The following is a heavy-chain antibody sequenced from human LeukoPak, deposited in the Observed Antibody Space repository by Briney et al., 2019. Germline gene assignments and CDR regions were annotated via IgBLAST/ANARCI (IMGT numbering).Heavy chain of an antibody. CDR3: ARGAYYYDSSGYYSNYYYYYMDV. CDR2: INHSGST. D-gene: IGHD3-22*01. CDR1: GGSFSGYY. Sequence: SETLSLTCAVYGGSFSGYYWSWIRQPPGKGLEWIGEINHSGSTNYNPSLKSRVTISVGTSKNQFSLKLSSVTAADTAVYYCARGAYYYDSSGYYSNYYYYYMDVWGKGTTVTVSS. V-gene: IGHV4-34*01. J-gene: IGHJ6*03.